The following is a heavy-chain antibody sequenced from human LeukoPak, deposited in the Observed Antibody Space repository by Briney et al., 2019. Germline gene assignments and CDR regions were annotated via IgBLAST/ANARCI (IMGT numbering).Heavy chain of an antibody. Sequence: PSETLSLTCTVSGGSISSSSYYWGWIRQPPGKGLEWIGSIYYSGSTYYNPSLKSRVTISVDTSKNQFSLKLSSVTAADTAVYYCALSPFVYGSSSRNYFDYWAREPWSPSPQ. CDR1: GGSISSSSYY. CDR3: ALSPFVYGSSSRNYFDY. J-gene: IGHJ4*02. V-gene: IGHV4-39*01. CDR2: IYYSGST. D-gene: IGHD6-6*01.